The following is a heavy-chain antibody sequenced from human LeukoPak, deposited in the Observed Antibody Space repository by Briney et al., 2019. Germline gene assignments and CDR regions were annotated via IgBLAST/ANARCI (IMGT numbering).Heavy chain of an antibody. V-gene: IGHV4-39*01. CDR3: ARHRWPYYYGSGSYYVYFDY. CDR1: GGSISSSSYY. CDR2: IYYSGST. D-gene: IGHD3-10*01. J-gene: IGHJ4*02. Sequence: PSETLSLTCTVSGGSISSSSYYWGWIRQPPGKGLEWIGSIYYSGSTYYNPSLKSRVTISVDTSKNQFSLKLSSVTAADTAVYYCARHRWPYYYGSGSYYVYFDYWGQGTLVTVSS.